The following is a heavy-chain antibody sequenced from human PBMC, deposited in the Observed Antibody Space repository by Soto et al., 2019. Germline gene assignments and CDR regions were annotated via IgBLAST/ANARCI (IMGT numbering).Heavy chain of an antibody. J-gene: IGHJ6*02. CDR1: GINLSSYA. V-gene: IGHV3-30-3*01. D-gene: IGHD3-10*01. CDR3: ATARFTLVGGAIKDYYGMNV. Sequence: PGGSLRLSCAASGINLSSYAMPWVRHAPRKGLERVAVISYDGITKSYADSVKGRFTISSANSKNTLYLQLNRLRAEDTAVYSCATARFTLVGGAIKDYYGMNVWGQGTRVTV. CDR2: ISYDGITK.